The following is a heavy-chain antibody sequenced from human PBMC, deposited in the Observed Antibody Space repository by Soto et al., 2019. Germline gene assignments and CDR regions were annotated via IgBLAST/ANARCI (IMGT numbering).Heavy chain of an antibody. V-gene: IGHV3-33*01. CDR2: IWYDGSNK. D-gene: IGHD1-7*01. CDR3: ARSNNWNYDPLDY. Sequence: EGSLRLSCAASGFTFSSYGMHWVRQAPGKGLEWVAVIWYDGSNKYYADSVKGRFTISRDNSKNTLYLQMNSLRAEDTAVYYCARSNNWNYDPLDYWGQGTLVTVSS. CDR1: GFTFSSYG. J-gene: IGHJ4*02.